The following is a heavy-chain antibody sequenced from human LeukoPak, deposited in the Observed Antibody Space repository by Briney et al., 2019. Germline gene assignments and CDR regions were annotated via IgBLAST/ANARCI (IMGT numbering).Heavy chain of an antibody. Sequence: SCKASGGTFSSYAISWVRQAPGQGLERIGYIYYSGSTYYNPSLKSRVTISVDTSKNQFSLKLSSVTAADTAVYYCATRNWAYDAFDIWGQGTMVTVSS. CDR1: GGTFSSYAI. CDR3: ATRNWAYDAFDI. D-gene: IGHD7-27*01. CDR2: IYYSGST. J-gene: IGHJ3*02. V-gene: IGHV4-59*06.